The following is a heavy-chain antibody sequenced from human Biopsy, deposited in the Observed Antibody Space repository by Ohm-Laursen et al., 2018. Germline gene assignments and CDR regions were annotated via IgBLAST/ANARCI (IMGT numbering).Heavy chain of an antibody. V-gene: IGHV4-59*01. D-gene: IGHD3-3*01. J-gene: IGHJ5*02. Sequence: GTLSLTCSVSGGSIISYYWTWIRQPPGKGLEWIGHVYNGGITNYNPSLKSRVTIPKDTSKNQFSLQVNSVTAADTAVYYCARTPRDSFWSGSYKRGLWFDPWGQGTLVIVSS. CDR3: ARTPRDSFWSGSYKRGLWFDP. CDR1: GGSIISYY. CDR2: VYNGGIT.